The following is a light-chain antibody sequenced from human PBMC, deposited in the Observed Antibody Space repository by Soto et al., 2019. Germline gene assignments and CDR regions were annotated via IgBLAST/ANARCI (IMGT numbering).Light chain of an antibody. CDR2: EVS. CDR3: SSYTSSRAYV. Sequence: QSALTQPASVSGSPGQSITISCTGTSSDVGGYNYVSWYQQQSGKAPKLMIYEVSNRPSGVSNRFSGSKSGNTASLTISMLQAEDEADYYCSSYTSSRAYVFGSGTKLTVL. V-gene: IGLV2-14*01. J-gene: IGLJ1*01. CDR1: SSDVGGYNY.